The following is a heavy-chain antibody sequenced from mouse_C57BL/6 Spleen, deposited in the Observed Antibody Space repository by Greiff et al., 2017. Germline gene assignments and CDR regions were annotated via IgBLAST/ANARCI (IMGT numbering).Heavy chain of an antibody. D-gene: IGHD1-1*01. Sequence: QVQLQQSGPGLVAPSPSLSITCTVSGFSLTSYGVDWVRQPPGKGLEWLGVIWGGGSTNYNSALMSSLSSSKDNSKSQVFLKKNSLQTAETAMDYDAKHSRSAWFAYWGQGTLVTVSA. CDR2: IWGGGST. CDR1: GFSLTSYG. J-gene: IGHJ3*01. V-gene: IGHV2-9*01. CDR3: AKHSRSAWFAY.